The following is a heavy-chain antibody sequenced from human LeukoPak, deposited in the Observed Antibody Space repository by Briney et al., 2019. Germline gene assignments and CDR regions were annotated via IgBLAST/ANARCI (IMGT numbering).Heavy chain of an antibody. Sequence: GGSLRLSCAASAFIFSSYGMHWVRQAPGKGLEWVANTREDGSEKYYVDSVKGRFTISRDNAKNSLYLQMNSLRAEDTAVYYCARELAGHYYGSGSSFDYWGQGTLVTVSS. CDR3: ARELAGHYYGSGSSFDY. CDR1: AFIFSSYG. D-gene: IGHD3-10*01. CDR2: TREDGSEK. V-gene: IGHV3-7*01. J-gene: IGHJ4*02.